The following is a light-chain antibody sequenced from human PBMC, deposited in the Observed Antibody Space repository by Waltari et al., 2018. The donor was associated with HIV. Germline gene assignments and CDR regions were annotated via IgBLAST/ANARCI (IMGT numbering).Light chain of an antibody. CDR1: RSDFDLHTL. Sequence: SALTQPASVSGSPGQSVTISCTGTRSDFDLHTLPSWYQQHPGRAPQLIIFGVNYRPSGISSRFSASKSGDTASLTISGLQSGDEADYYCTTYTATDSLLIGSGTKLTVL. CDR2: GVN. CDR3: TTYTATDSLL. V-gene: IGLV2-14*01. J-gene: IGLJ2*01.